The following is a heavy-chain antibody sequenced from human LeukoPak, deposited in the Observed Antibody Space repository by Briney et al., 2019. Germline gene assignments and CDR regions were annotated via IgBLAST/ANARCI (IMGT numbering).Heavy chain of an antibody. J-gene: IGHJ4*02. V-gene: IGHV1-8*01. CDR3: TRGSSGRRDN. CDR2: MSPNSGNT. Sequence: ASVKVSCKASGYTFTSCDINWVRQATGQGLEWMGWMSPNSGNTGYGQSFQGRITMTRDISIGTAYMELSNLTSEDTAIYYCTRGSSGRRDNWGQGTLVTVSA. CDR1: GYTFTSCD. D-gene: IGHD6-19*01.